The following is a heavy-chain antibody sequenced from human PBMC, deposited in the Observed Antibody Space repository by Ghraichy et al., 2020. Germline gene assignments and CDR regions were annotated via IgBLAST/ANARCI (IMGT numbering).Heavy chain of an antibody. CDR3: ARFGRSTTPFDY. Sequence: SETLSLTCAVYGGSFSGYYWSWIRQPPGRGLEWIGEINYSGSTNYNPSLKSRVTISVDTSKNQFSLKLTSVTAADTAVYYCARFGRSTTPFDYWGQGTLVTVSS. CDR2: INYSGST. D-gene: IGHD3/OR15-3a*01. V-gene: IGHV4-34*01. J-gene: IGHJ4*02. CDR1: GGSFSGYY.